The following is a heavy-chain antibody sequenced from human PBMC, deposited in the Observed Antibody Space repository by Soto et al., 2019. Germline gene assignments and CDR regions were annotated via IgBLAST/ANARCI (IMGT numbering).Heavy chain of an antibody. CDR3: ATTTLGTWTGYDH. J-gene: IGHJ4*02. Sequence: EVQLVESGGGLVQPGGSLRLSCAASGFTFSLYSMNWVRQAPGKGLEWVSYIGSDGSTIYYADSVKGRFTITRDSAKKSLFLQMNSLRDEDTAVYYCATTTLGTWTGYDHWGQGALVSVSS. V-gene: IGHV3-48*02. CDR1: GFTFSLYS. CDR2: IGSDGSTI. D-gene: IGHD1-1*01.